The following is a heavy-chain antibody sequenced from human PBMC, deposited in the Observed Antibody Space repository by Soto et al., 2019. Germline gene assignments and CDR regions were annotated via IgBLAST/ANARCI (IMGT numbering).Heavy chain of an antibody. Sequence: GGSLRLSCAASGFTFSSYGMHWVRQAPGKGLEWVAVISYDGSNKYYADSVKGRFTISRDNSKNTLYLQMNSLRAEDTAVYYCAKDSALQVVILTWGYYFDYWGQGTLVTVSS. CDR2: ISYDGSNK. CDR3: AKDSALQVVILTWGYYFDY. CDR1: GFTFSSYG. V-gene: IGHV3-30*18. J-gene: IGHJ4*02. D-gene: IGHD3-22*01.